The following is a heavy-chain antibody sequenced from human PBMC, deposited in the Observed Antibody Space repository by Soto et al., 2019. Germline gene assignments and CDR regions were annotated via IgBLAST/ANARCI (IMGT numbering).Heavy chain of an antibody. V-gene: IGHV1-69*01. CDR1: GGTFSSYA. CDR2: IIPIFGTA. D-gene: IGHD1-26*01. CDR3: ARAGIGVGATRGWYFDL. J-gene: IGHJ2*01. Sequence: QVQLVQSGAEVKKPGSSVTVSCKASGGTFSSYAISWVRQAPGQGLEWMGGIIPIFGTANYAQKFQGRVTITADESTSTAYMELSSLRSEDTAVYYCARAGIGVGATRGWYFDLWGRGTLVTVSS.